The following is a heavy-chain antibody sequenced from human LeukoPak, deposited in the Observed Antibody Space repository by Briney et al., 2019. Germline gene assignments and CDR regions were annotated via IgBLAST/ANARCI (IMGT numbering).Heavy chain of an antibody. V-gene: IGHV3-30-3*01. Sequence: PGGSVRLSCAASGFTFSAYAMHWVRQAPGKGLEWVAVISYDGSNKYYADSVKGRFTISRDNSKNTLYLQMNSLRAEDTAVYYCARDLDRGYCSGGSCYSFGYWGQGTLVTVSS. D-gene: IGHD2-15*01. CDR2: ISYDGSNK. CDR3: ARDLDRGYCSGGSCYSFGY. CDR1: GFTFSAYA. J-gene: IGHJ4*02.